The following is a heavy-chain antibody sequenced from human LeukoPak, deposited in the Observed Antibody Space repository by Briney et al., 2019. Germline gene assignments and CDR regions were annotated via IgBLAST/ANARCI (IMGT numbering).Heavy chain of an antibody. J-gene: IGHJ3*02. V-gene: IGHV1-69*04. CDR1: GGTFSSYA. D-gene: IGHD3-22*01. CDR2: IIPILGIA. CDR3: ARVPYYYDSSGYYTAFDI. Sequence: SVKVSCKASGGTFSSYAINWVRQAPGQGLEWMGRIIPILGIANYAQKFQGRVTITADKSTSTAYMELSSLRSEDTAVYYCARVPYYYDSSGYYTAFDIWGQGTMVTVSS.